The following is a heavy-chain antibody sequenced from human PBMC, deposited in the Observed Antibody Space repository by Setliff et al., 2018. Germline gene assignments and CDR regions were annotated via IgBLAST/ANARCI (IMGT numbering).Heavy chain of an antibody. Sequence: ASVKVSCKPSGYTFTSYDIHWVRQATGQGLEWMGWMNPTSGNTGYAQKFQGRVTMTRNTSISTAYMELSSLRSEDTAVYYCARGAPGRYCSGGSCSYFDYWGQGILVTVSS. CDR1: GYTFTSYD. J-gene: IGHJ4*02. CDR2: MNPTSGNT. D-gene: IGHD2-15*01. CDR3: ARGAPGRYCSGGSCSYFDY. V-gene: IGHV1-8*01.